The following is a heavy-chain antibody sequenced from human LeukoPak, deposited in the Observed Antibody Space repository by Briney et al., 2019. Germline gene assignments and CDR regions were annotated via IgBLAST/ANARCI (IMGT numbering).Heavy chain of an antibody. CDR2: INPSGGST. Sequence: ASVKVSCKASGYTFTSYYMHWVRQAPGEGLEWMGIINPSGGSTSYAQKFQGRVTMTRDMSTSTVYMELSSLRSEDTAVYYCAREAKSIAVAGSWFDPWGQGTLVTVSS. CDR3: AREAKSIAVAGSWFDP. J-gene: IGHJ5*02. D-gene: IGHD6-19*01. CDR1: GYTFTSYY. V-gene: IGHV1-46*01.